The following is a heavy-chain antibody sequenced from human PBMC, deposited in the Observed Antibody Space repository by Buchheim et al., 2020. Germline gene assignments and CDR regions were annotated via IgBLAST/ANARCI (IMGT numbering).Heavy chain of an antibody. CDR1: GFTFSSYG. V-gene: IGHV3-33*01. J-gene: IGHJ6*03. CDR2: IWYDGSNK. Sequence: QVQLVESGGGVVQPGRSLRLSCAASGFTFSSYGMHWVRQAPGKGLEWVAVIWYDGSNKYSADSVKGRFTISRDNSKNTLYLQMNSLRAEDTAVYYCARDWSVSHYYYYYYMDVWGKGTT. CDR3: ARDWSVSHYYYYYYMDV.